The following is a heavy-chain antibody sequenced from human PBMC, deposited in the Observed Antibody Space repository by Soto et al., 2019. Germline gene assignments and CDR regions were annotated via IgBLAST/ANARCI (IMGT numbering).Heavy chain of an antibody. CDR2: IYHSGST. D-gene: IGHD1-1*01. Sequence: QVQLQESGPGLVKPSGTLSLTCAVSGGSISSSNWWSWVRQPPGKGLEWIGEIYHSGSTNYNPSLKSRVTISVDKSKNQFSLKLSSVTAADTAVYYCARDLAGHNWNDRGAYYYYYGMDVWGQGTTVTVSS. CDR3: ARDLAGHNWNDRGAYYYYYGMDV. J-gene: IGHJ6*02. V-gene: IGHV4-4*02. CDR1: GGSISSSNW.